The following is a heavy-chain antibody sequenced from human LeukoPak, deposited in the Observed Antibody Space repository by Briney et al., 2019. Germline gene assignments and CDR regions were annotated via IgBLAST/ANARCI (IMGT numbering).Heavy chain of an antibody. CDR1: GFTFSDHP. CDR2: ISGGSDSI. CDR3: ARDRPPVGAIDY. J-gene: IGHJ4*02. V-gene: IGHV3-48*02. D-gene: IGHD1-26*01. Sequence: GGSLRLSCAASGFTFSDHPMNWVRQAPGEGLEWVSYISGGSDSIYHADSVKGRFTISRDNAKNSLYLQMNSLRDEDTGVYFCARDRPPVGAIDYWGQGTLVTVSS.